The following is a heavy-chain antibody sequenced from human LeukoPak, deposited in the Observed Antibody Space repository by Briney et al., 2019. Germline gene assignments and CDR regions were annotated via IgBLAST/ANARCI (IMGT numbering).Heavy chain of an antibody. D-gene: IGHD2-8*01. CDR2: INPNSGGI. CDR1: GYTFTGYY. J-gene: IGHJ6*03. Sequence: ASVKVSCKASGYTFTGYYMHWVRQAPGQGLEWMGWINPNSGGINYAQKFQGRVTMTRDTSISTAYMELSRLRSDDTAVYYCASSPRMLTECMDVWGKGTTVTVSS. V-gene: IGHV1-2*02. CDR3: ASSPRMLTECMDV.